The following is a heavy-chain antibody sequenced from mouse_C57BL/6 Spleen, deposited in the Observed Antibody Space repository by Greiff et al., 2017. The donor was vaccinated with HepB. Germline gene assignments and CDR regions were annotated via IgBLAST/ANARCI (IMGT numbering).Heavy chain of an antibody. CDR1: GFTFSDYY. D-gene: IGHD2-3*01. CDR2: ISNGGGST. Sequence: EVQLVESGGGLVQPGGSLKLSCAASGFTFSDYYMYWVRQTPEKRLEWVAYISNGGGSTYYPDTVKGRFTISRDNAKNTLYLQMSRLKSEDTAMYYCARRGYYEGYFDVWGTGTTVTVSS. J-gene: IGHJ1*03. CDR3: ARRGYYEGYFDV. V-gene: IGHV5-12*01.